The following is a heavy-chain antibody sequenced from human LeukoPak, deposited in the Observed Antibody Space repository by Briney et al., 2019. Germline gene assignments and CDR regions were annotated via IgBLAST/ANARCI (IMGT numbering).Heavy chain of an antibody. CDR1: GGTFSSYA. CDR2: IIPIFGTA. CDR3: ARAYSSSQLDY. Sequence: SVQVSCKASGGTFSSYAISWVRQAPGQGLEWMGGIIPIFGTANYAQKFQGRVTITADESTSTAYMELSSLRSEDTAVYYRARAYSSSQLDYWAREPWSPSPQ. D-gene: IGHD6-6*01. V-gene: IGHV1-69*01. J-gene: IGHJ4*02.